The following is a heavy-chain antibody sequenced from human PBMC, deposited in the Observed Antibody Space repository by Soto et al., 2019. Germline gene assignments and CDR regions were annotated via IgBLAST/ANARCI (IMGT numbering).Heavy chain of an antibody. CDR1: GGSFSGYY. CDR3: ARGGYYTIFGVGHDAFDI. J-gene: IGHJ3*02. V-gene: IGHV4-34*01. CDR2: INHSGST. Sequence: TSETLSLTCAVYGGSFSGYYWSWIRQPPGTGLEWIGEINHSGSTNYNPSLKSRVTISVDTSKNQFSLKLSSVTAADTAVYYCARGGYYTIFGVGHDAFDIWGQGTMVTVSS. D-gene: IGHD3-3*01.